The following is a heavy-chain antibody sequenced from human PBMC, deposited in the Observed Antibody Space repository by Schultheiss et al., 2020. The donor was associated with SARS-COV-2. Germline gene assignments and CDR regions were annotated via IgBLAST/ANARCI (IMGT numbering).Heavy chain of an antibody. CDR3: ARDLGITVTSGFDY. J-gene: IGHJ4*02. Sequence: GGSLRLSCAASGFTFSSYSMNWVRQAPGKGLEWVSSISSSSSYIYYADSVKGRFTICRDNAKNSLYLQMNSLRAEDTAVYYCARDLGITVTSGFDYWGQGSVVTVAS. V-gene: IGHV3-21*01. D-gene: IGHD4-17*01. CDR2: ISSSSSYI. CDR1: GFTFSSYS.